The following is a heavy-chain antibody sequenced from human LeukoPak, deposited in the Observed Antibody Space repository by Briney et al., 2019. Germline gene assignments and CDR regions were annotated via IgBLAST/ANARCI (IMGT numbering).Heavy chain of an antibody. V-gene: IGHV1-69*06. CDR1: GGTFSSYA. D-gene: IGHD3-22*01. Sequence: SVKVSCKASGGTFSSYAISWVRQAPGQGLEWMGGIIPIFGTANYAQKFQGRVTITADKSTSTAYMELSSLRSEDTAVYYCARDYSSGYFFDYWGQGTLVTVSS. CDR3: ARDYSSGYFFDY. CDR2: IIPIFGTA. J-gene: IGHJ4*02.